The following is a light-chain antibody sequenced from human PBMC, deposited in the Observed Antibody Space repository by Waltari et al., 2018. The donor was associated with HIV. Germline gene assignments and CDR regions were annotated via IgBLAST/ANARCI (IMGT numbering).Light chain of an antibody. CDR1: SSDVGGYNY. Sequence: QSALTQPASVSGSPGQSITISCTGTSSDVGGYNYVSWYQQHPGKAPKLMIYEVSTRPSGVSNRFSGSKSGNTASLTISGLQADDEADYYCSSYTTSSTLGGVFGGGTKLTVL. V-gene: IGLV2-14*01. J-gene: IGLJ2*01. CDR2: EVS. CDR3: SSYTTSSTLGGV.